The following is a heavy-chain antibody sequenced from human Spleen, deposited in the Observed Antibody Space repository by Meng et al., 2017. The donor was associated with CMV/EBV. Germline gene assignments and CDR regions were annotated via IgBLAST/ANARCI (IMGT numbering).Heavy chain of an antibody. J-gene: IGHJ4*02. CDR2: ISGSGSST. CDR1: GLTFSSYA. V-gene: IGHV3-23*01. CDR3: AKAFSSSWYREYYDY. Sequence: GGSLRLSCVGSGLTFSSYAMHWVRQAPGKGLEWVSAISGSGSSTYYAPSVKGRFTVSRDNSKNTLYLQLNSLRAEDSAVYFCAKAFSSSWYREYYDYWGQGTLVTSPQ. D-gene: IGHD6-13*01.